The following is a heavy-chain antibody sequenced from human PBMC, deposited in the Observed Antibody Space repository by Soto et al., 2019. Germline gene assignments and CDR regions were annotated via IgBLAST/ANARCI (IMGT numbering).Heavy chain of an antibody. CDR3: ARTGYLSVVRTWFDP. CDR2: IYYSGST. J-gene: IGHJ5*02. CDR1: GGSISSSIYY. Sequence: SETLSLTCTVSGGSISSSIYYWVWIRQPPGKGLEWIGSIYYSGSTYYNPSLKSRVTISVDTSENQFSLKLSSVTAADTAVYYCARTGYLSVVRTWFDPWGQGTLVTVSS. V-gene: IGHV4-39*01. D-gene: IGHD2-15*01.